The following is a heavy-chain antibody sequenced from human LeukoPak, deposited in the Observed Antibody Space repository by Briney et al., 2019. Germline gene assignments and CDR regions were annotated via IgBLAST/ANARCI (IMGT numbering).Heavy chain of an antibody. Sequence: SGGSLRLSCAASGFTFSNAWMNWVRQAPGKGLEWVGRIKSKTDGGTADYAAPVKGRFTISRDDSKNTLYLQMNSLKTEDTAVYYCTTDMEYSSGWYGVYWGQGTLVTVSS. D-gene: IGHD6-19*01. CDR2: IKSKTDGGTA. CDR3: TTDMEYSSGWYGVY. CDR1: GFTFSNAW. J-gene: IGHJ4*02. V-gene: IGHV3-15*07.